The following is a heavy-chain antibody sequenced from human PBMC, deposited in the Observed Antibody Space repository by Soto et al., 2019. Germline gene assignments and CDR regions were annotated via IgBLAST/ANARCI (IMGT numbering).Heavy chain of an antibody. Sequence: GGSLRLSCAASGFTFSSYGMHWVRQAPGKGLEWVAVISYDGSNKYYANSVKGRFTISRDNSKNTRYLQMNSLRAEDTAVYYCAKGNNQFRGYSYGRYYYYGMDVWGQGTTVTVSS. CDR2: ISYDGSNK. CDR3: AKGNNQFRGYSYGRYYYYGMDV. J-gene: IGHJ6*02. D-gene: IGHD5-18*01. CDR1: GFTFSSYG. V-gene: IGHV3-30*18.